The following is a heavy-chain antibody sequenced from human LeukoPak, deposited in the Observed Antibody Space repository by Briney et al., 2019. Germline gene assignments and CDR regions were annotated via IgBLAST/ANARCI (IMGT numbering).Heavy chain of an antibody. CDR2: MNPNSGNT. J-gene: IGHJ4*02. V-gene: IGHV1-8*01. D-gene: IGHD3-10*01. Sequence: ASVKVSCKASGYTFTSYDINWVRQATGQVLEWMGWMNPNSGNTGYAQKFQGRVTMTRNTSISTAYMELSSLRSEDTAVYYCARAHDTMVRGVSGYWGQGTLVTVSS. CDR3: ARAHDTMVRGVSGY. CDR1: GYTFTSYD.